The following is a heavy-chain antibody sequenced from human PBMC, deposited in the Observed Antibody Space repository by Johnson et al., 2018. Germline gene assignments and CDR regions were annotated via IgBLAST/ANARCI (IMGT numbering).Heavy chain of an antibody. CDR1: GFTFKSYS. Sequence: VQLQESGGGLVKQGGSLSLSCEGSGFTFKSYSMNCVRQAPAKGLEWVSSMTSDGTYMYYADSVRGRFTIYRDNSKNMLYLHMNTPRAEDTAIYYRAKAPYSASSMWFGPWGQGTLVTVSS. CDR3: AKAPYSASSMWFGP. V-gene: IGHV3-21*04. CDR2: MTSDGTYM. J-gene: IGHJ5*02. D-gene: IGHD1-26*01.